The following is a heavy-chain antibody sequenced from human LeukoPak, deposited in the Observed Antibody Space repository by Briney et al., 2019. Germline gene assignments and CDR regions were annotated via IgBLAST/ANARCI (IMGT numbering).Heavy chain of an antibody. J-gene: IGHJ4*02. CDR1: GFSLSTSGMC. D-gene: IGHD6-13*01. Sequence: SGPTLVNPTQTLTLTCTFSGFSLSTSGMCVSWIRQPPGKALEWLARIDWDDDKYYSTSLKTRLTISKDTSKNKVVLTMTNMDPVDTATYYCARMGAAAGLFDYWGQGTLVTVSS. CDR2: IDWDDDK. CDR3: ARMGAAAGLFDY. V-gene: IGHV2-70*11.